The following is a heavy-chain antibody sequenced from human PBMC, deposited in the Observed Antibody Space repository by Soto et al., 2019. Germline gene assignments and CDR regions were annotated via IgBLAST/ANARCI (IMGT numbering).Heavy chain of an antibody. CDR2: IHSDGTT. Sequence: GGSLRVSWAASGFTVSTMYLNRVLQAPGKGLEWVSIIHSDGTTYYAESVRGRFTISRDKSKNTLSLQMNSLRAEDTAVYYCARDPFADTMLRGDYWGQGTLVTVSS. V-gene: IGHV3-66*01. CDR1: GFTVSTMY. D-gene: IGHD3-10*01. J-gene: IGHJ4*02. CDR3: ARDPFADTMLRGDY.